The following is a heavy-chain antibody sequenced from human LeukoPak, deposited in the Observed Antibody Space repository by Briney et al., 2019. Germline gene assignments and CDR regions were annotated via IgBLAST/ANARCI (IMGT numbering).Heavy chain of an antibody. CDR1: GDSFSYFY. CDR3: ARVHYYDSTPDY. J-gene: IGHJ4*02. V-gene: IGHV4-59*01. D-gene: IGHD3-22*01. Sequence: SETLSLTCTVSGDSFSYFYWSWIRQPPGKGLEWIGYIYNSGSTSYNPSLRSRVTISLDTSKNQFSLKLSSVTAADTAVYYCARVHYYDSTPDYWGQGTLVTVSS. CDR2: IYNSGST.